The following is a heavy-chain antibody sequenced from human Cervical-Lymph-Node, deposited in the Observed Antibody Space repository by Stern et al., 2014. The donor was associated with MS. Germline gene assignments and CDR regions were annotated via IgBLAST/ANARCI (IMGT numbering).Heavy chain of an antibody. V-gene: IGHV5-51*01. J-gene: IGHJ6*02. CDR3: ARRGMDV. Sequence: EVQLVESGAEVKKPGESLTISCKGFGYSFNIYWIAWVRQRPGKGLEWMGIIYPDDSDNGSSPCFLGQVTFSVDKSISTAYLTWRSLKPSDTATYFCARRGMDVWGQGTSVTVSS. CDR2: IYPDDSDN. CDR1: GYSFNIYW.